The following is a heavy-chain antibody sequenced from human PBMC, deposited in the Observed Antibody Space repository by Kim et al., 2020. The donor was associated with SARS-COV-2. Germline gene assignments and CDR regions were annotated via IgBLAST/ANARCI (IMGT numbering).Heavy chain of an antibody. Sequence: SVKVSCKASGGTFSSYAISWVRQAPGQGLEWRGGIIPIFGTANYAQKFQGRVTSTADESTSTAYMELSSLRSEDTAVYYCARVQQWLVMGNWFDPWGQGTLVTVSS. J-gene: IGHJ5*02. CDR1: GGTFSSYA. CDR3: ARVQQWLVMGNWFDP. V-gene: IGHV1-69*13. D-gene: IGHD6-19*01. CDR2: IIPIFGTA.